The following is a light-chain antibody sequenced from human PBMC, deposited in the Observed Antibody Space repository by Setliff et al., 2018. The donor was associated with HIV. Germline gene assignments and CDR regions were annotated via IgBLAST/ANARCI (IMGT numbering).Light chain of an antibody. CDR2: EVS. CDR1: SSDVGTYNY. Sequence: QSVLAQPASVSGSPGQPITISCTGTSSDVGTYNYVSWYQQHPGKAPKVMIYEVSERPSGISNRFSGSKSGNTASLTISGLQPEDESDYYCCSYASGSTSLFVFGTGTKVTV. J-gene: IGLJ1*01. V-gene: IGLV2-23*02. CDR3: CSYASGSTSLFV.